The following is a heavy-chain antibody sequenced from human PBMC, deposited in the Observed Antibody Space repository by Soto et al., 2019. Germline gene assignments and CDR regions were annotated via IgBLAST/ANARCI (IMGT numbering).Heavy chain of an antibody. CDR3: ARQDYDILTGYYKGYNWFDP. V-gene: IGHV4-39*01. J-gene: IGHJ5*02. Sequence: QLQLQESGPGLVKPSETLSLTCTVSGGSISSSSYYWGWIRQPPGKGLEWIGSIYYSGSTYYNPSLKSRVTISVDTSKTQFSLKLSSVTAADTAVYYCARQDYDILTGYYKGYNWFDPWGQGTLVTVSS. CDR1: GGSISSSSYY. D-gene: IGHD3-9*01. CDR2: IYYSGST.